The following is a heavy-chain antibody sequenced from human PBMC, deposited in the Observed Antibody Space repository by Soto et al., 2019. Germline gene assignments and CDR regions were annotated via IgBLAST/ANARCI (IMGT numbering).Heavy chain of an antibody. Sequence: LRLSCTASGLTFSTYAMNWVRQAPGKGLEWVSGISGTGYGTYYADSVKGRFTISRDSSNNTLYLQMNSLRGEDTAIYYCAKARQAQSHYYYGMDVWGQGTPVTVSS. CDR2: ISGTGYGT. V-gene: IGHV3-23*01. J-gene: IGHJ6*02. D-gene: IGHD6-19*01. CDR1: GLTFSTYA. CDR3: AKARQAQSHYYYGMDV.